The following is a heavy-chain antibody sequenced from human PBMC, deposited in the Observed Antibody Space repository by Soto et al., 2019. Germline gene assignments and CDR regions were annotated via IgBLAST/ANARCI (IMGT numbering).Heavy chain of an antibody. CDR3: LRGNSGYGNFDY. CDR1: GFTFSSYW. D-gene: IGHD5-12*01. J-gene: IGHJ4*02. CDR2: IKGDGSET. V-gene: IGHV3-74*01. Sequence: GGSLRLSCAASGFTFSSYWMHWVRQAPGKGLVWVSRIKGDGSETNYADSVKGRFTISRDNAKNTLYLQLNSLRAEGTAVYYCLRGNSGYGNFDYWGQGTRVTVSS.